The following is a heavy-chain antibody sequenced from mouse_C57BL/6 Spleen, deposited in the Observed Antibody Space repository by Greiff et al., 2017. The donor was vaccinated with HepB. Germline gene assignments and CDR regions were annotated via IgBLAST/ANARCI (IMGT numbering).Heavy chain of an antibody. D-gene: IGHD2-5*01. CDR2: INPSTGGT. CDR3: ARRDSNYVLYAMDY. J-gene: IGHJ4*01. CDR1: GYSFTGYY. Sequence: EVQLQQSGPELVKPGASVKISCKASGYSFTGYYMNWVKQSPEKSLEWIGEINPSTGGTTYNQKFKAKATLTVDKSSSTAYMQLKSLTSEDSAVYYCARRDSNYVLYAMDYWGQGTSVTVSS. V-gene: IGHV1-42*01.